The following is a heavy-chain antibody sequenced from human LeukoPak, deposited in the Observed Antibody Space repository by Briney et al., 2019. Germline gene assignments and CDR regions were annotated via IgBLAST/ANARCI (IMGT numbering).Heavy chain of an antibody. CDR2: IYYSGST. V-gene: IGHV4-39*01. Sequence: SETLSLTCTVSGVSISSSSYYWGWIRQPPGKGLEWIGSIYYSGSTYYNPSLKSRVTISVDTSKNQFSLKLSSVTAADTAVYYCARFGWSRLGYFDYWGQGTLVTVSS. CDR3: ARFGWSRLGYFDY. J-gene: IGHJ4*02. CDR1: GVSISSSSYY. D-gene: IGHD3-10*01.